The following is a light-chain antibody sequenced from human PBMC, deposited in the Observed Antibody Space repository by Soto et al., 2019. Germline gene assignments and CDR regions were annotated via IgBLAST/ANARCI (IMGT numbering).Light chain of an antibody. J-gene: IGKJ4*01. CDR1: QKISSY. V-gene: IGKV3-11*01. Sequence: EIVLTQSPGTLSLSPGERATLSCRASQKISSYLAGYQQKPGQAPRLLIYDASNRATGIPARFSGSGSGTDFTLTISSLETEDFAVYYCQQRSNWPPLTFGGGTKVEIK. CDR3: QQRSNWPPLT. CDR2: DAS.